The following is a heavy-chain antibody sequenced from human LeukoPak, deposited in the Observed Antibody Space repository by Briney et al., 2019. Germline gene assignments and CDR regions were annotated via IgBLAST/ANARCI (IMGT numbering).Heavy chain of an antibody. V-gene: IGHV3-23*01. CDR2: IIHYDGKI. D-gene: IGHD2-21*01. CDR3: ASGDGYLQPY. J-gene: IGHJ4*02. Sequence: PGGSLRLSCAASGFTFSSSAMSWVRQVPGKGLEWVSIIHYDGKIRYAGSVGGRFTIYRDDSENTLFLQMNSLRVDDTAVYFCASGDGYLQPYWGQGTLVTVSS. CDR1: GFTFSSSA.